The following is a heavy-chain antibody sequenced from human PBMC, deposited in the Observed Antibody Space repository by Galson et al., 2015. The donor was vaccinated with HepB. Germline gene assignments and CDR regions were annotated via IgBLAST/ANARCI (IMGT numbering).Heavy chain of an antibody. Sequence: SVKVSCKASGYTFTSYGISWVRQAPGQGLEWMGWISAYNGNTNYAQKLQGRVTMTTDTSTSTAYMELRSLRSDDTAVYYCASSPSYYDSSGGSYYYYGMDVWGQGTTVTVSS. CDR1: GYTFTSYG. D-gene: IGHD3-22*01. V-gene: IGHV1-18*01. CDR3: ASSPSYYDSSGGSYYYYGMDV. J-gene: IGHJ6*02. CDR2: ISAYNGNT.